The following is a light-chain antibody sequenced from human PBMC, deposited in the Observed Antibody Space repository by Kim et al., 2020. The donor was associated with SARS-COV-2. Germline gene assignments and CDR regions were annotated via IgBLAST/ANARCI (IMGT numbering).Light chain of an antibody. CDR2: DKG. CDR3: QSYDNSLSAYV. V-gene: IGLV1-40*01. J-gene: IGLJ1*01. CDR1: SSNIGAGYD. Sequence: RVNISCTGSSSNIGAGYDVHWYQQVPGTAPKLLIYDKGDRPSGVPDRFSGSKSGTSASLAITGLQAEDEADYYCQSYDNSLSAYVFGSGTKVTVL.